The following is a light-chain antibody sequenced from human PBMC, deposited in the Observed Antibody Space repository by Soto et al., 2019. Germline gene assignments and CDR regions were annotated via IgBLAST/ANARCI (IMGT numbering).Light chain of an antibody. Sequence: EIVMTQSPATLSVSPGERATLSCRASQSVSSNLAWYQQKPGQAPRLLIDGASTRATGIPARFSGSGSGTEFTLTISSLQSEDVAVYYCQQYKNWPPVTFGQGTKVEIK. CDR3: QQYKNWPPVT. CDR1: QSVSSN. CDR2: GAS. J-gene: IGKJ1*01. V-gene: IGKV3-15*01.